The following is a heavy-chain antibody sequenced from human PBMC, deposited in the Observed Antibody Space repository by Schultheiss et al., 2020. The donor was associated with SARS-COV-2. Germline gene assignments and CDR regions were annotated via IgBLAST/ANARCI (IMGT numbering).Heavy chain of an antibody. CDR2: IYTSGST. CDR3: AREGRFLEWLLSNSYYYYMDV. J-gene: IGHJ6*03. V-gene: IGHV4-61*02. D-gene: IGHD3-3*01. CDR1: GGSISSGDYY. Sequence: SETLSLTCTVSGGSISSGDYYWSWIRQPAGKGLEWIGRIYTSGSTNYNPSLKSRVTMSVDTSKNHFSLKLSSVTVADTAVYYCAREGRFLEWLLSNSYYYYMDVWGKGTTVTVSS.